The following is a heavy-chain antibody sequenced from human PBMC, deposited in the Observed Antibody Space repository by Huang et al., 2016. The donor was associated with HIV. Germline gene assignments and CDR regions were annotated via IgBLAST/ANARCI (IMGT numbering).Heavy chain of an antibody. CDR1: GFIFNDFA. CDR3: SPSGDDYFYFYMDV. CDR2: VRSKAFGGAS. J-gene: IGHJ6*03. D-gene: IGHD4-17*01. Sequence: QLVESGGDSVQSGRSLRLSCRGSGFIFNDFAINWFRQSPGKGLEGIGFVRSKAFGGASKSAPSVKDRFTVSRDEAKNVAFLQMDNLQVDDTAIYYCSPSGDDYFYFYMDVWGNGTTVIVS. V-gene: IGHV3-49*03.